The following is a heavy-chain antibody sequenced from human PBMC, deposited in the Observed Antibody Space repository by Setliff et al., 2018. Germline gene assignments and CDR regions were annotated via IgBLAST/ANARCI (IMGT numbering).Heavy chain of an antibody. CDR2: IYTSGTT. Sequence: SETLSLTCTVSGGPISSNEYYWGWIRQSPEKGLEWIGYIYTSGTTKYNPSLKSRVTISIDTSKSQFSLNLSSVTAADTAVYYCARIAYGSGSYYFDYWGQGTLVTVSS. CDR3: ARIAYGSGSYYFDY. J-gene: IGHJ4*02. CDR1: GGPISSNEYY. D-gene: IGHD3-10*01. V-gene: IGHV4-61*05.